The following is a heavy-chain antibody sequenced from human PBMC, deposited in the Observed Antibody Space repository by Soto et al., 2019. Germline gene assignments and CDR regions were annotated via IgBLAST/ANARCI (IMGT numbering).Heavy chain of an antibody. CDR1: GGSFSGYY. CDR3: AGGLTRYYYYYGMDV. CDR2: INHSGST. Sequence: SETLSLTCAVYGGSFSGYYWSWIRQPPGKGLGWIGEINHSGSTNYNPSLKSRVTISVDTSKNQFSLKLSSVTAADTAVYYCAGGLTRYYYYYGMDVWGQGTTVTVSS. J-gene: IGHJ6*02. D-gene: IGHD3-10*01. V-gene: IGHV4-34*01.